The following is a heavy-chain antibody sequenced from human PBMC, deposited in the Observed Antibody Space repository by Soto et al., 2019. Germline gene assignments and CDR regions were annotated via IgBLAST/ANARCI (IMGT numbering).Heavy chain of an antibody. CDR3: ARTQNWSFDN. CDR2: ISYDGSNK. Sequence: QVQLVESGGGVVQPGRSLRLSCAASGFTFSRYPMHWVRQAPGKGLEWVALISYDGSNKYYADSVKGRFTISRDNSKNTLYLQVNSLRADDTAVYYCARTQNWSFDNWGQGTLVTVSS. D-gene: IGHD1-1*01. J-gene: IGHJ4*02. CDR1: GFTFSRYP. V-gene: IGHV3-30-3*01.